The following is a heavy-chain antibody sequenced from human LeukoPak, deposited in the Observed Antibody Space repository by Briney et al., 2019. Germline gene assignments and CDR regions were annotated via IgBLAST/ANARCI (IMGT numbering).Heavy chain of an antibody. CDR2: ISGSGDTT. Sequence: GSLRLSCAASGFIFSSYAMTWVRQAPGKGLEWVSPISGSGDTTYYADSVKGRFTISRDNSKNMLYLQMNSLRAEDTALYYCARDGRRIAVAGYNWFDPWGQGTLVTVSS. D-gene: IGHD6-19*01. CDR3: ARDGRRIAVAGYNWFDP. J-gene: IGHJ5*02. V-gene: IGHV3-23*01. CDR1: GFIFSSYA.